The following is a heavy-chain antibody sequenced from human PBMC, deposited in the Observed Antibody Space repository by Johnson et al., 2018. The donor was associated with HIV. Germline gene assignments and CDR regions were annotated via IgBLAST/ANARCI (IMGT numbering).Heavy chain of an antibody. J-gene: IGHJ3*02. V-gene: IGHV3-9*01. Sequence: DVQVVESGGGVVQPGRSLRLSCAASRFTFSSYAFHWVRQAPGKGLEWVSGINWNGGSLGYADSVKGRFTISRDNAKNSLYLQMNSLRAEDTAVYYCVKGRAQHLDGGAFDIWGQGTMVTVSS. CDR3: VKGRAQHLDGGAFDI. CDR2: INWNGGSL. D-gene: IGHD6-13*01. CDR1: RFTFSSYA.